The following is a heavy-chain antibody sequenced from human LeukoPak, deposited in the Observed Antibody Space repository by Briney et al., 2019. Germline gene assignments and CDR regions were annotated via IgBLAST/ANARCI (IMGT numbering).Heavy chain of an antibody. V-gene: IGHV1-69*04. CDR2: IIPILGIA. J-gene: IGHJ4*02. Sequence: SVKVSCKVSGGTFSSYAISWVRQAPGQGLEWMGRIIPILGIANYAQKFQGRVMITADKSTSTAYMELSSLRSEDTAVYYCARVGYSSGWYLSYFDYWGQGTLVTVSS. D-gene: IGHD6-19*01. CDR3: ARVGYSSGWYLSYFDY. CDR1: GGTFSSYA.